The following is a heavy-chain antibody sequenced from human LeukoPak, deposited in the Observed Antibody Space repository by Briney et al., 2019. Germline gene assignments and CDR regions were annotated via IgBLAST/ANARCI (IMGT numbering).Heavy chain of an antibody. D-gene: IGHD5-24*01. CDR1: GGSISSYY. J-gene: IGHJ3*02. CDR2: IYYSGST. Sequence: SETLSLTCTVSGGSISSYYWSWIRQPPGKGLEWIGYIYYSGSTNYNPSLKSRVTISVDTSKNQFSLKLSSVTAADTAVYYCAKDGDGYNYGAAFDIWGQGTMVTVSS. V-gene: IGHV4-59*12. CDR3: AKDGDGYNYGAAFDI.